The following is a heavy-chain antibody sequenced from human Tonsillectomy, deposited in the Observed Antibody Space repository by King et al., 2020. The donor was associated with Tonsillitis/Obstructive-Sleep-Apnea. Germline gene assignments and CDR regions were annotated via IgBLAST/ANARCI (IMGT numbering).Heavy chain of an antibody. Sequence: VQLVESGGVVVQPGGSLRLSCAASGFTFDDYTMHWVRQAPGKGLEWVSLISWDGGSTYYADSVKGRFTISRDNSKNSLYLQMNSLRTEDTALYYCAKAPWGAAAMTPEYYYYYYMVVWGKGTTVTVSS. CDR2: ISWDGGST. CDR3: AKAPWGAAAMTPEYYYYYYMVV. CDR1: GFTFDDYT. V-gene: IGHV3-43*01. J-gene: IGHJ6*03. D-gene: IGHD2-2*01.